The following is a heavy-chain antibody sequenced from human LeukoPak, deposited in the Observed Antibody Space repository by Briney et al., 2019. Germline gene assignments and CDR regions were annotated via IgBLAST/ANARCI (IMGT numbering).Heavy chain of an antibody. Sequence: ASVKVSCKASGYTFTGYYVHWVRQAPGQGLEWMGWINPNSGGTNYAQKFQGRVTMTRDTSISTAYMELSRLRSDDTAVYYCARPTECSSTSCQNWFDPWGQGTLVTVSS. J-gene: IGHJ5*02. CDR1: GYTFTGYY. CDR3: ARPTECSSTSCQNWFDP. D-gene: IGHD2-2*01. V-gene: IGHV1-2*02. CDR2: INPNSGGT.